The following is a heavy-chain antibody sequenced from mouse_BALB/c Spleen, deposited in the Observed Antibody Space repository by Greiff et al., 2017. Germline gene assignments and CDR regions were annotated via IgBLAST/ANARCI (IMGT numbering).Heavy chain of an antibody. Sequence: VQLKESGPGLVKHSQSLSLTCTVTGYSITSDYAWNWIRQFPGNKLEWMGYISYSGSTSYNPSLKSRISITRDTSKNQFFLQLNSVTTEDTATYYCGPGAMDYWGQGTSVTVSS. CDR1: GYSITSDYA. CDR3: GPGAMDY. V-gene: IGHV3-2*02. CDR2: ISYSGST. J-gene: IGHJ4*01.